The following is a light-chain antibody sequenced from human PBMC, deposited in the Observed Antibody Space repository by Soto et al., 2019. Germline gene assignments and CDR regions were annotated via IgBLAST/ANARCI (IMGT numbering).Light chain of an antibody. CDR3: QQYNNWSL. CDR2: GAS. V-gene: IGKV3-15*01. CDR1: QSVSSR. J-gene: IGKJ3*01. Sequence: EIVMTQSPATLSVSPGERATLSCRASQSVSSRLAWYQQKPGQAPRLLIYGASTRATGIPARFSGSGSGTEFTLTISSLQSEDFAVYYCQQYNNWSLFGTGTKVDIK.